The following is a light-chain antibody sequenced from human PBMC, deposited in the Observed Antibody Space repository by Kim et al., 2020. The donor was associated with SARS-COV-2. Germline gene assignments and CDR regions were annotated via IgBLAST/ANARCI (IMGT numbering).Light chain of an antibody. CDR3: HQYNNRPLT. J-gene: IGKJ4*01. CDR1: QSANSN. Sequence: EIVMTQSPATLSVSPGERATLSCRASQSANSNLAWYQQKPGQAPRLLIYGASSRATGIPARFSGSGSGTEFTLTISSLQSEDFAVYYCHQYNNRPLTFGGGTKVEI. CDR2: GAS. V-gene: IGKV3-15*01.